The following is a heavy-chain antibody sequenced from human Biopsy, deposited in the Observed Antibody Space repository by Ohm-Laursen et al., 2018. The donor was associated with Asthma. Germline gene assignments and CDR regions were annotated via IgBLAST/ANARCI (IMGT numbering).Heavy chain of an antibody. J-gene: IGHJ4*02. CDR1: GYTFTSYY. Sequence: ASVKVSCKASGYTFTSYYMHWVRQAPGQGLEWMGIINPSGGSTSYAQKFQGRVTMTRDTSTSTVYMELSSLRSEDTAVYYCARRGITGTTLDYWGQGTLVTASS. V-gene: IGHV1-46*01. CDR2: INPSGGST. CDR3: ARRGITGTTLDY. D-gene: IGHD1-7*01.